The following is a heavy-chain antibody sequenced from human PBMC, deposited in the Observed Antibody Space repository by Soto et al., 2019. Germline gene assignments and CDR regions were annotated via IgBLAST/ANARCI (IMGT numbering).Heavy chain of an antibody. D-gene: IGHD6-19*01. CDR2: ISGSSTTT. CDR3: GWRPDSGWYDY. Sequence: PGGSLRLSCVASGFTFSNYAMSWVRQAPGKGLEWVSAISGSSTTTHYADSAKGRFTVSRDNSKNTLYLQMNSPRAEDTAVYYCGWRPDSGWYDYWGQGTLVTVSS. V-gene: IGHV3-23*01. J-gene: IGHJ4*02. CDR1: GFTFSNYA.